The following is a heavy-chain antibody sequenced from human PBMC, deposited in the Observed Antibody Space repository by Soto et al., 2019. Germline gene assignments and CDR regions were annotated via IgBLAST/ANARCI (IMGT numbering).Heavy chain of an antibody. CDR1: GFSFTDVW. J-gene: IGHJ3*02. Sequence: EMQLVQSGGGLVKPGGSLRLSCAASGFSFTDVWMSWVRQAPGKVLEWVARVKDKTDGESTDYAAPVEGRFTISRDDSKNTLYLQMNSLKTEDTAVYYCTDLLRGVGAFDILGQGTMVTVSS. D-gene: IGHD3-10*01. CDR3: TDLLRGVGAFDI. V-gene: IGHV3-15*01. CDR2: VKDKTDGEST.